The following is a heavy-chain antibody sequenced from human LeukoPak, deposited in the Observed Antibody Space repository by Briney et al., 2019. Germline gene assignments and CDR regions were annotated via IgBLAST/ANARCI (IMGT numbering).Heavy chain of an antibody. Sequence: SETLSLTCAVYGGSFSGCYWSWIRQPPGKGLEWIGEINHSGSTNYNPSLKSRVTISVDTSKNQFSLKLSSVTAADTAVYYCARGRYDSSGYYVDGYGMDVWGQGTTVTVSS. CDR2: INHSGST. CDR3: ARGRYDSSGYYVDGYGMDV. D-gene: IGHD3-22*01. CDR1: GGSFSGCY. J-gene: IGHJ6*02. V-gene: IGHV4-34*01.